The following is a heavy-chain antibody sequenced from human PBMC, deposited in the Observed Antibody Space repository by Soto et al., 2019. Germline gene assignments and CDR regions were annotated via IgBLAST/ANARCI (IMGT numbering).Heavy chain of an antibody. V-gene: IGHV1-18*01. CDR2: ISADNSST. Sequence: QVHLVQSGAEVKKPGASVKVSCKASGYTFTSYGLSWVRQAPGQGLEWMGWISADNSSTNYAQKLQGRVTKTTNTSTSTAYMELRTLRSDDTEVYYCARVIAAAADFDYWGQGTLVTVSS. D-gene: IGHD6-13*01. J-gene: IGHJ4*02. CDR3: ARVIAAAADFDY. CDR1: GYTFTSYG.